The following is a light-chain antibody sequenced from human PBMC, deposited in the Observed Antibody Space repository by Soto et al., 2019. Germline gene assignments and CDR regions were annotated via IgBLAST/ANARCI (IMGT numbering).Light chain of an antibody. Sequence: QSVLTQPASVSGSPGQSITISCTGASSDVGDYNYVSWYQQHPGKAPKLMIYDVSNRPSGVSNRFSGSKSGNTASLTISGLQAEDEADYYCGSYTSSTTLYVFGTGTKVTVL. CDR2: DVS. CDR3: GSYTSSTTLYV. J-gene: IGLJ1*01. CDR1: SSDVGDYNY. V-gene: IGLV2-14*03.